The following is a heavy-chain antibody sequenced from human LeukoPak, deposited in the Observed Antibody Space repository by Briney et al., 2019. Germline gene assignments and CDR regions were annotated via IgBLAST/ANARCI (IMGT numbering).Heavy chain of an antibody. CDR2: SRGNGSST. V-gene: IGHV3-23*01. Sequence: GGSLRLSCAASGFTFSSYAMSWVRQAPGKGLEWVSESRGNGSSTYYADYVKGRFTIYRDNSKNTLYLQVNSLRAEDTAVYYCAKGPMVRGVIPGSDYWGQGTLVTVSS. CDR3: AKGPMVRGVIPGSDY. D-gene: IGHD3-10*01. CDR1: GFTFSSYA. J-gene: IGHJ4*02.